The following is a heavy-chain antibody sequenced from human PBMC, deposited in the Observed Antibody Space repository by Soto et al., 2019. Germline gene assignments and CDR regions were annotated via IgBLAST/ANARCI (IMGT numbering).Heavy chain of an antibody. J-gene: IGHJ5*02. V-gene: IGHV4-31*11. CDR3: TRAINYVSGIGP. CDR1: GGSISSGAYY. CDR2: IYYSGST. Sequence: SETLSLTCAVSGGSISSGAYYWSWIRQHPGKGLEWIGYIYYSGSTHYNPSLESRVTISVDTSKNQFSLKLSSVTVADTAVYYCTRAINYVSGIGPWGQGTWVPVSS. D-gene: IGHD3-10*01.